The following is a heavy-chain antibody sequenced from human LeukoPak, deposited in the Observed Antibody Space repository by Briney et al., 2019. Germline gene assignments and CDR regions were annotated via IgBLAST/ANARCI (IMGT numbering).Heavy chain of an antibody. J-gene: IGHJ3*02. CDR1: GGSLSSGTYH. D-gene: IGHD3-22*01. Sequence: PSQTLSLTCTVLGGSLSSGTYHWSWIRQPAGKGLELIGRIYTSGTTNYSPSLKSRVTISLDTSKNRFSLKLSSVTAADTAVYYCARVWGQTYYDSRSDRAFDIWGQGTMVTVSS. CDR2: IYTSGTT. V-gene: IGHV4-61*02. CDR3: ARVWGQTYYDSRSDRAFDI.